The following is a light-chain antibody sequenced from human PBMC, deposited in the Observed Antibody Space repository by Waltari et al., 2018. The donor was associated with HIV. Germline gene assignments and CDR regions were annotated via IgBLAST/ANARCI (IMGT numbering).Light chain of an antibody. J-gene: IGKJ5*01. CDR1: QSVSSSY. V-gene: IGKV3-20*01. CDR2: GAS. Sequence: EIVLTQSPGTLSLSPGERATLSCRARQSVSSSYLAWYQQKPGQAPRLLSYGASSRATGIPDRFSGSGSVTDFTLTISRLEPEDFAVYYCQQYGSSPPLTFGQGTRLEIK. CDR3: QQYGSSPPLT.